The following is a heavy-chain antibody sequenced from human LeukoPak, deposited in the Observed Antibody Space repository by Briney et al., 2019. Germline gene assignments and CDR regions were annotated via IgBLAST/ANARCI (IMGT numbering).Heavy chain of an antibody. J-gene: IGHJ6*03. CDR2: ISWNSGSI. V-gene: IGHV3-9*03. Sequence: HPGRSLRLSCAASGFTFDDYAMHWVRQAPGKGLEWVSGISWNSGSIGYADSVKGRFTISRDNAKNSLYLQMNSLRAEDMAMYYCAKASHPYYYYYMDVWGKGTTVTVSS. CDR3: AKASHPYYYYYMDV. CDR1: GFTFDDYA.